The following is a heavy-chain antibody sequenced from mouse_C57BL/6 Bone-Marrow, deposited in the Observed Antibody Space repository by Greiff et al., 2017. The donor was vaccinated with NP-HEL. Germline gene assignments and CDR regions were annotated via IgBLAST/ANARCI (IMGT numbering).Heavy chain of an antibody. CDR1: GYTFTSYW. J-gene: IGHJ2*01. CDR3: AAIYYYGSSYRYYFDY. V-gene: IGHV1-55*01. CDR2: IYPGSGST. Sequence: QVQLQQSGAELVKPGASVKMSCKASGYTFTSYWITWVKQRPGQGLEWIGDIYPGSGSTNYNEKFKSKATLTVDTSSSTAYMQLSSLTSEDSAVYYCAAIYYYGSSYRYYFDYWGQGTTLTVSS. D-gene: IGHD1-1*01.